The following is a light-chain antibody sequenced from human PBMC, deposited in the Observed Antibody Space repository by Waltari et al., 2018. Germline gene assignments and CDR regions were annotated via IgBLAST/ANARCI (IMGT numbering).Light chain of an antibody. CDR2: DVN. CDR1: TNDLGGYNY. Sequence: QSALTQPASVSGSPGQSIIISCTGTTNDLGGYNYVSWYQQHPGKAPKLMIYDVNSRPSGVCSRFSGSQSGNTASLIISGLQAEDEADYYCCSFTRSSTWVFGGGTKVTVL. CDR3: CSFTRSSTWV. J-gene: IGLJ3*02. V-gene: IGLV2-14*03.